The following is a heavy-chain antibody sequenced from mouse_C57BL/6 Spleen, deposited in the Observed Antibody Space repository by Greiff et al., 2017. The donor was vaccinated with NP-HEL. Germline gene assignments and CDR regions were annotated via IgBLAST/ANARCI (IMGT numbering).Heavy chain of an antibody. V-gene: IGHV1-7*01. Sequence: QVQLKESGAELAKPGASVKLSCKASGYTFTSYWMHWVKQRPGQGLEWIGYINPSSGYTKYNQKFKDKATLTADTSSSTAYMQLSSLTYEDSAVYYCARGGGLDYWGQGTTLTVSS. CDR2: INPSSGYT. J-gene: IGHJ2*01. CDR3: ARGGGLDY. CDR1: GYTFTSYW.